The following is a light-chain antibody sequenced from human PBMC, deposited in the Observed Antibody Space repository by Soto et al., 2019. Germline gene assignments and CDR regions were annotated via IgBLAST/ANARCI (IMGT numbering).Light chain of an antibody. CDR2: DGF. Sequence: DIQMTQSPSTLSASVGDRVTITCRASQSINKWLAWYQQKPGKAPKRLIYDGFSLESGVPLRFSGSGFGTEFTLTISSLQTDDAATYYGQQYKRYSLTFGGGTKVEIK. CDR3: QQYKRYSLT. J-gene: IGKJ4*01. CDR1: QSINKW. V-gene: IGKV1-5*01.